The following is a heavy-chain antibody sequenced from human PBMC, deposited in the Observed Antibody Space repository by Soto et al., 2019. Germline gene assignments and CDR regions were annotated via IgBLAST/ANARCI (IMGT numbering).Heavy chain of an antibody. V-gene: IGHV3-23*01. Sequence: GGSLRLSCAASGFTFSTYAMIWVRQSPQKGLEWVSTISSSGETTYYADSVKGRFTISRDSSKNTLDLQMNSLRADDTALYYCTRGRMAVAVAYFDSWGQGTLVTVSS. J-gene: IGHJ4*02. CDR2: ISSSGETT. D-gene: IGHD6-19*01. CDR3: TRGRMAVAVAYFDS. CDR1: GFTFSTYA.